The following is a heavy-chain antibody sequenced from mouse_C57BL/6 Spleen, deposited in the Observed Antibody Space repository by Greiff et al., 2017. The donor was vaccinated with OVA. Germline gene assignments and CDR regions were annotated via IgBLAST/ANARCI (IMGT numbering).Heavy chain of an antibody. CDR2: INPNNGGT. CDR1: GYTFTDYN. V-gene: IGHV1-18*01. Sequence: VQLMESGPELVKPGASVKIPCKASGYTFTDYNMDWVKQSHGKSLEWIGDINPNNGGTIYNQKFKGKATLTVDKSSSTAYMELRSLTSEDTAVYYCARSHYYGSSYWYFDVWGTGTTVTVSS. J-gene: IGHJ1*03. D-gene: IGHD1-1*01. CDR3: ARSHYYGSSYWYFDV.